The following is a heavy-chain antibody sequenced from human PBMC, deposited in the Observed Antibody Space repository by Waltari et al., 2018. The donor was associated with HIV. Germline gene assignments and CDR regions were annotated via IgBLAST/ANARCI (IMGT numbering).Heavy chain of an antibody. CDR3: ARGTGSCSTTSCPTWGMDV. V-gene: IGHV1-69*05. D-gene: IGHD2-2*01. CDR1: GVTISSCA. Sequence: QVQLVPSGAEVKKPGSSVTVSCKSTGVTISSCATHWVRQATGQGLEWMGGIIPNSGTVNYAQKFQGRVTINSDESTNTAYLDLSRLRSEDTAVYYCARGTGSCSTTSCPTWGMDVWGQGTTVTVSS. CDR2: IIPNSGTV. J-gene: IGHJ6*02.